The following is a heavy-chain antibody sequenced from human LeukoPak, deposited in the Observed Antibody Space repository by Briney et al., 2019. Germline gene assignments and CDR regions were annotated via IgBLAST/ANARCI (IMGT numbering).Heavy chain of an antibody. V-gene: IGHV1-69*13. CDR1: GGTFSSYA. J-gene: IGHJ3*02. Sequence: SVKVSCKASGGTFSSYAISWVRQAPGQGLEWMGGIIPIFGTANYAQKFQGRATVTADESTSTAYMELSSLRSEDTAVYYCARAVVPPATPDAFDIWGQGTMVTVS. D-gene: IGHD2-2*02. CDR2: IIPIFGTA. CDR3: ARAVVPPATPDAFDI.